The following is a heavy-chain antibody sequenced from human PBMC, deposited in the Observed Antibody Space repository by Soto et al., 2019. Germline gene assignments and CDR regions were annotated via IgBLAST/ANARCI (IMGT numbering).Heavy chain of an antibody. J-gene: IGHJ5*02. D-gene: IGHD1-26*01. CDR2: IYPGDSET. CDR3: ARHRRFKWDLLREGRFDP. Sequence: GESLKISCKGSGYTFTNYWIGWVRQMPGKGLEWMGIIYPGDSETRYSPSFQGQVTISADKSISTAYLHWSSLKASDTAMYYCARHRRFKWDLLREGRFDPWGRGTLVTVSS. V-gene: IGHV5-51*01. CDR1: GYTFTNYW.